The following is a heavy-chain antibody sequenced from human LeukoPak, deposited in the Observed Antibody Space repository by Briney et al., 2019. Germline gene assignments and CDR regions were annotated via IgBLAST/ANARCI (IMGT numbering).Heavy chain of an antibody. CDR2: IYYSGST. CDR3: ASTGPAVVVPAATPDY. V-gene: IGHV4-59*08. J-gene: IGHJ4*02. CDR1: GVSMSSYY. Sequence: SETLSLTCTVSGVSMSSYYWSWIRQPPGKGLEWIGYIYYSGSTNYNPSLKSRVTISLDTSKTQFSLKLSSVTAADTAVYYCASTGPAVVVPAATPDYWGQGTLVTVSS. D-gene: IGHD2-2*02.